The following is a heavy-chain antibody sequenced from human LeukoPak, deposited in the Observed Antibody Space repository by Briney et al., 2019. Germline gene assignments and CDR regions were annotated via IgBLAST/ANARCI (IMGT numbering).Heavy chain of an antibody. CDR3: ARGAYGGTKGDAFDI. J-gene: IGHJ3*02. CDR1: GVSISSGSYY. CDR2: IYTSGST. V-gene: IGHV4-61*02. D-gene: IGHD4-23*01. Sequence: PSETLSLTCTVSGVSISSGSYYWSWIRQPAGKGLEWIGRIYTSGSTNYNPSLKSRVTISVDTSKNQFSLKLSSVTAADTAVYYCARGAYGGTKGDAFDIWGQGTTVTVSS.